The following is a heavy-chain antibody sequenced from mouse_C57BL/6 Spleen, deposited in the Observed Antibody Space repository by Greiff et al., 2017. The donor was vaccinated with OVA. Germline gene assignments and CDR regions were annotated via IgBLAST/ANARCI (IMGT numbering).Heavy chain of an antibody. V-gene: IGHV1-15*01. CDR1: GYTFTDYE. Sequence: QVQLKESGAELVRPGASVTLSCKASGYTFTDYEMHWVKQTPVHGLEWIGAIDPETGGTAYNQKFKGKAILTADKSSSTAYMELRSLTSEDSAVYYCTKNYFYAMDYWGQGTSVTVSS. J-gene: IGHJ4*01. CDR2: IDPETGGT. CDR3: TKNYFYAMDY.